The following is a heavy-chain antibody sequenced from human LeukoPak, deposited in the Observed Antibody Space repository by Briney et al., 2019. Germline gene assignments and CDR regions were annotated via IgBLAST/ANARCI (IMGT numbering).Heavy chain of an antibody. V-gene: IGHV1-18*01. Sequence: ASVKVSCKASGDNFIRYGFTWVRQAPGQGLEWMGWVSAYNGHTNYAQKFQGRITMTTDTSTSTAYMDLRSLRSDDTAVYYCVRYSDASGVPDYWSQGTLVIVSS. J-gene: IGHJ4*02. D-gene: IGHD3-3*01. CDR3: VRYSDASGVPDY. CDR2: VSAYNGHT. CDR1: GDNFIRYG.